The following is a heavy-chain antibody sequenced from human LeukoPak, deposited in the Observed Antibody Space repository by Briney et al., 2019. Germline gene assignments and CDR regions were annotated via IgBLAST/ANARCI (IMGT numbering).Heavy chain of an antibody. CDR3: ARGDVPISYYYGSGSNGYYYYMDV. CDR2: IIPIFGTA. D-gene: IGHD3-10*01. J-gene: IGHJ6*03. Sequence: GASVKVSCKASGNTFTGYYMHWVRQAPGQGLEWMGGIIPIFGTANYAQKFQGRVTITADKSTSTAYMELSSLRSEDTAVYYCARGDVPISYYYGSGSNGYYYYMDVWGKGTTVTVSS. V-gene: IGHV1-69*06. CDR1: GNTFTGYY.